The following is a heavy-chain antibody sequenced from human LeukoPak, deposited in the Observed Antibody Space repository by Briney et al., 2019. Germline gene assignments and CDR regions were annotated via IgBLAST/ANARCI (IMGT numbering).Heavy chain of an antibody. CDR1: GFIFSDYW. CDR3: AGDYIWGRLF. J-gene: IGHJ4*01. V-gene: IGHV3-74*01. CDR2: ITSDGSTT. D-gene: IGHD3-16*01. Sequence: PGGSLRLSCTASGFIFSDYWMHWVRQTPGKGLMWVSRITSDGSTTWYADSVKGRFTVSRDNAKNTLFLEMNSLRDEDTAVYYCAGDYIWGRLFWGQGTLVTVSS.